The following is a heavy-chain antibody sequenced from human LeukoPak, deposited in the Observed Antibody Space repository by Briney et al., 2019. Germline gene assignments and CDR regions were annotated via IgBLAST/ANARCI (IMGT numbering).Heavy chain of an antibody. CDR3: ALHHGNYYVRRWFVP. Sequence: GVSLRLSCAASGFTFSSYAMRWVRQAPGKGLEWVSGISDGSSNTFYADSVKGRFTIYRDNSKNTLYLQMNSLRAEDTAVYHCALHHGNYYVRRWFVPGGQETGASVSS. D-gene: IGHD3-10*02. CDR2: ISDGSSNT. J-gene: IGHJ5*02. V-gene: IGHV3-23*01. CDR1: GFTFSSYA.